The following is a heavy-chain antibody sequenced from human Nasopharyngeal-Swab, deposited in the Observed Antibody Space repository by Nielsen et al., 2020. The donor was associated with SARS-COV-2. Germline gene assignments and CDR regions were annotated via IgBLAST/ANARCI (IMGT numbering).Heavy chain of an antibody. CDR3: ARDRMRGSSDYFDY. V-gene: IGHV3-23*01. Sequence: GESLKISCAASGFTFSSYAMSWVRQAPGKGLEWVAVMSGGGGNTFYADSVKGRFTISRDNAKNSLYLQMNSLRAEDTAVYYCARDRMRGSSDYFDYWGQGTLVTVSS. J-gene: IGHJ4*02. D-gene: IGHD1-26*01. CDR1: GFTFSSYA. CDR2: MSGGGGNT.